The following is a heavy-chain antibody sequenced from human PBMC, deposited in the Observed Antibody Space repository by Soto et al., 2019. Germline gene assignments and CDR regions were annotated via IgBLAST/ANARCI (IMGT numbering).Heavy chain of an antibody. Sequence: QVQLQESGPGLVKPSGTLSLTCAVSGGSMSSSNWWSWVRQPPGKGLEWIGEIYHSGSTKYNTSLKSRVTISIDKSKNPFSLKLTSVTAADTAVYYCARIYSDYDEVDYWGQGTLVTVSS. D-gene: IGHD4-17*01. V-gene: IGHV4-4*02. CDR3: ARIYSDYDEVDY. J-gene: IGHJ4*02. CDR1: GGSMSSSNW. CDR2: IYHSGST.